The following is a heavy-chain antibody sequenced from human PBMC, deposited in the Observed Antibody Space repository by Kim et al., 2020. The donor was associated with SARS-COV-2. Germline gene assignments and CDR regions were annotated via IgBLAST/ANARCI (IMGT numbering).Heavy chain of an antibody. J-gene: IGHJ4*02. V-gene: IGHV3-23*01. D-gene: IGHD2-2*01. Sequence: ADSMEGRFTISRDSSKNMVYLQMNSLRPEDTAVYYCAKGQSGKYQERYSDSWGQGTLVTVS. CDR3: AKGQSGKYQERYSDS.